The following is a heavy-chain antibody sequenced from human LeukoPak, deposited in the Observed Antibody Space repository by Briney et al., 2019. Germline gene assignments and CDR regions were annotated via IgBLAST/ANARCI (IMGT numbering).Heavy chain of an antibody. D-gene: IGHD4-17*01. V-gene: IGHV4-61*01. J-gene: IGHJ4*02. CDR3: ARNYADYYFDY. CDR1: GGSVSSDSYY. Sequence: SETLSLTCTVSGGSVSSDSYYWSWIRQPPGKGLEWIGNIFYSGSTNYNPSLKSRVTILVDTSKNQFSLKLNSVTTADTAVYYCARNYADYYFDYWGQGALVTVSS. CDR2: IFYSGST.